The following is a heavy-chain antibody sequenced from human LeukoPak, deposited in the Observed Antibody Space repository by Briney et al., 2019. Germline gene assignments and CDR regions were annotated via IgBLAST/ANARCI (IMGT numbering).Heavy chain of an antibody. V-gene: IGHV5-51*01. CDR1: GYSFNSYW. CDR2: IYPGDSDA. D-gene: IGHD5-18*01. J-gene: IGHJ4*02. CDR3: ARRGYSYGYGFDY. Sequence: GESLKISCKGSGYSFNSYWIGWVRQMPGKGLKWMGIIYPGDSDARYSPSFQGQVTISADKSISTAYLQWSSLKASDTAMYYCARRGYSYGYGFDYWGQGTLVTVSS.